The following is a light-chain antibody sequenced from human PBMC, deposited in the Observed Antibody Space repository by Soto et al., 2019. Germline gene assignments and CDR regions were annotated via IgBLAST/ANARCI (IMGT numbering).Light chain of an antibody. V-gene: IGLV2-8*01. CDR2: EVT. J-gene: IGLJ2*01. CDR3: SSYGGDNNWGV. Sequence: QSALTQPPSASGSPGQSVTISCTGTSSDVGAYNYVSWYQLHPGKTPKLMIYEVTKRPSGVPDRFSGSKSGNTASLTVSGLQAEDEADYYCSSYGGDNNWGVFGGGTKLTVL. CDR1: SSDVGAYNY.